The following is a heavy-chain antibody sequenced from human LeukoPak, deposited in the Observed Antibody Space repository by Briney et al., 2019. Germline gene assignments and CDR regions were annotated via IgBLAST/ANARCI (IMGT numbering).Heavy chain of an antibody. D-gene: IGHD1-26*01. Sequence: ASVKVSCKASGYTFTGYYMHWVRQAPGQGLEWMGWINPNSGGTNYAQKFQGRVTMTRDTSISTAYMELSRLRSDDTAVYYCARFEVGATTGSWFDPWGQGTLVTVSS. CDR1: GYTFTGYY. CDR2: INPNSGGT. J-gene: IGHJ5*02. V-gene: IGHV1-2*02. CDR3: ARFEVGATTGSWFDP.